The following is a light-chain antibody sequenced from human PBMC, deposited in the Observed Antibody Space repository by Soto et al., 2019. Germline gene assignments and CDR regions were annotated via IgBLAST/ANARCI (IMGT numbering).Light chain of an antibody. J-gene: IGLJ3*02. CDR3: VVYSMYRVLV. CDR2: AVS. V-gene: IGLV2-14*01. CDR1: SSDIGGYKY. Sequence: QSVLTQPASVTGSLGQSITISCTGTSSDIGGYKYVSWYQQHPGKAPKLIIFAVSNRPSGVSDRFSGSNSGNTASLTISGLQAEYDVAYYFVVYSMYRVLVFGGGTKVTVL.